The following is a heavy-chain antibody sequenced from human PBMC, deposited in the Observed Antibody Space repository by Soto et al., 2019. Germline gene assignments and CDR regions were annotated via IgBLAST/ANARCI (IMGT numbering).Heavy chain of an antibody. CDR3: VSSGWYGDGIDP. CDR2: ISSSSSYT. CDR1: GFTFSDYY. V-gene: IGHV3-11*06. D-gene: IGHD6-19*01. Sequence: GGSLRLSCAASGFTFSDYYMSWIRQAPGKGLEWVSYISSSSSYTNYADSVKGRFTISRDNAKNSLYLQMNSLRAEDTAVYYCVSSGWYGDGIDPWGQGTLVTVSS. J-gene: IGHJ5*02.